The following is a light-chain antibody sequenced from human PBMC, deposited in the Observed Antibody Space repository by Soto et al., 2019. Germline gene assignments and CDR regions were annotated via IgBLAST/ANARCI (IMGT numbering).Light chain of an antibody. CDR2: KAS. CDR1: QSISSG. V-gene: IGKV1-5*03. CDR3: QQYNSYPT. Sequence: DIQMTQSPSTLSASVGDRVTITCRASQSISSGLAGYQQKPGKAPKLLIYKASSLESRVPSRFSGSGSGTEFTLTISSLQPDDFATYYCQQYNSYPTFGQGTKVEIK. J-gene: IGKJ1*01.